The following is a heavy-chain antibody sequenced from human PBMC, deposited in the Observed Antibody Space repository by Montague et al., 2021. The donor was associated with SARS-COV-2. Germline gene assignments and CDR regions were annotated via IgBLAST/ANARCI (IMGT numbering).Heavy chain of an antibody. D-gene: IGHD1-26*01. J-gene: IGHJ4*02. Sequence: SETLSLTCTVSGDSVSHDFWTWIRQPPGKGLEWIGYVYYSRGSSYNPSLRGRVSIAVDTSKNQFSLRLSTVTAADTAMYYCVRDPAPSGSGTFYDYWGQGTLVAVSS. CDR2: VYYSRGS. V-gene: IGHV4-59*02. CDR1: GDSVSHDF. CDR3: VRDPAPSGSGTFYDY.